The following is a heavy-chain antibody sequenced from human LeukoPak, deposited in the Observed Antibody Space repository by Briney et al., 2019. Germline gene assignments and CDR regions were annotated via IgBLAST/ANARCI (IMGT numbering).Heavy chain of an antibody. J-gene: IGHJ3*02. CDR2: IYYSGST. V-gene: IGHV4-59*12. CDR3: ARATVGYCSSTSCYAFDI. D-gene: IGHD2-2*01. CDR1: GGSISSYY. Sequence: PSETLSLTCTVSGGSISSYYWSWIRQPPGKGLEWIGYIYYSGSTNYNPSLKSRVTISVDRSKNQFSLKLSSVTAADTAVYYCARATVGYCSSTSCYAFDIWGQGTMVTVSS.